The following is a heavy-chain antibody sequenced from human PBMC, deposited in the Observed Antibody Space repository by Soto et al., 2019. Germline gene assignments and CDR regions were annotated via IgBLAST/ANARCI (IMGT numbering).Heavy chain of an antibody. D-gene: IGHD7-27*01. CDR2: INAGYGNT. CDR1: GYTFSSYA. CDR3: ARDTGEGTFDV. V-gene: IGHV1-3*01. Sequence: QVHLVQSGAEVRKPGASVKASCKASGYTFSSYAMHWVRQAPGQRLEWMGWINAGYGNTKSSQKFQDRVTISRDTSASTAYMELTSLRSEDKAVSYCARDTGEGTFDVWRNGPLATVSS. J-gene: IGHJ4*01.